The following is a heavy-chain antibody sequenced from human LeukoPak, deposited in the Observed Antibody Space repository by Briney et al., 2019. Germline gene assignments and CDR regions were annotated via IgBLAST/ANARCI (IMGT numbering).Heavy chain of an antibody. V-gene: IGHV4-38-2*01. D-gene: IGHD5-18*01. CDR1: GYSFTSDYY. J-gene: IGHJ4*02. CDR3: ARRGYSYNLDY. CDR2: IYHSGST. Sequence: SETLSLTCAVSGYSFTSDYYWCLLREPPGKGLGWIGSIYHSGSTYYTPSLKSRVTISVATSKNQFSLKLSAVTAADTAVYYCARRGYSYNLDYWGQGTLVTVSS.